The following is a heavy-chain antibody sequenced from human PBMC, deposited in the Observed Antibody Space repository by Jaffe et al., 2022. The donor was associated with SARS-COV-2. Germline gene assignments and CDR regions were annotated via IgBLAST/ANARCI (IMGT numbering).Heavy chain of an antibody. Sequence: EVQLVESGGGLVKPGGSLRLSCAASGFTFSSYSMNWVRQAPGKGLEWVSSISSSSSYIYYADSVKGRFTISRDNAKNSLYLQMNSLRAEDTAVYYCARSDGYNSGEFDYWGQGTLVTVSS. D-gene: IGHD5-12*01. CDR3: ARSDGYNSGEFDY. CDR1: GFTFSSYS. J-gene: IGHJ4*02. CDR2: ISSSSSYI. V-gene: IGHV3-21*01.